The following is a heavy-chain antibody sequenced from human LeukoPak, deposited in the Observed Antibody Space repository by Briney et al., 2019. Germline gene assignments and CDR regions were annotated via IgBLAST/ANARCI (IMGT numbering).Heavy chain of an antibody. CDR2: TYYRSKWYN. V-gene: IGHV6-1*01. CDR1: GDSFSSNSAA. CDR3: ARDKGGYFQPFYFDY. Sequence: SQTLSLTCAISGDSFSSNSAAWHWIRQSPSRGLEWLGRTYYRSKWYNDYAVSVKSRITINPDTSKNQFSLQVNSVTPEDTAVYYCARDKGGYFQPFYFDYWGQGTLVTVSS. D-gene: IGHD5-12*01. J-gene: IGHJ4*02.